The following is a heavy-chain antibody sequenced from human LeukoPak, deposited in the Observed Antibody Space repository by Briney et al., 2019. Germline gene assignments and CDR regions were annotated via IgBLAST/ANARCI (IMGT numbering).Heavy chain of an antibody. CDR2: ISGSGGTT. J-gene: IGHJ6*02. CDR1: GFTFSSYA. D-gene: IGHD4-17*01. CDR3: AKDQDDYGDYSVSYYYAMDV. Sequence: GGSLGLSCAASGFTFSSYAMSWVRQAPGKGLEWVSTISGSGGTTYYADSVKGRFTISRDNSKNTLYMQMNSLRAEDTAVYYCAKDQDDYGDYSVSYYYAMDVWGQGTTVTVSS. V-gene: IGHV3-23*01.